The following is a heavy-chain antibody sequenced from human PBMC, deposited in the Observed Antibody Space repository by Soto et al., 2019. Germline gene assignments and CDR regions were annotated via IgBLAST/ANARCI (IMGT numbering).Heavy chain of an antibody. CDR1: GFVFSDYA. CDR2: VSAGGSAT. D-gene: IGHD2-2*01. J-gene: IGHJ5*01. V-gene: IGHV3-23*01. Sequence: EVQLLDSGGGWVQPGGALRLSCVASGFVFSDYAMSWVRQAPGKGVEWVSAVSAGGSATYYADSVKGRFTVSRVNAKNTLYRQMTTLRAEDTAIYNCASVPIWCGSSRCYTEGFDSWGQGTLVTVSS. CDR3: ASVPIWCGSSRCYTEGFDS.